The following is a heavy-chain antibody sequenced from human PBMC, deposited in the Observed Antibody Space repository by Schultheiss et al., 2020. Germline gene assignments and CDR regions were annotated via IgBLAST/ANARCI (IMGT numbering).Heavy chain of an antibody. CDR1: GFTFDDYA. Sequence: GGSLRLSCSASGFTFDDYAMHWVRQAPGKGLEWVSGINSDGSSTSYADSVKGRFTISRDNAKNTLYLQMNSLRAEDTAVYYCARATGPYYDFWSGYYREGWFDPWGQGTLVTVSS. CDR2: INSDGSST. J-gene: IGHJ5*02. D-gene: IGHD3-3*01. CDR3: ARATGPYYDFWSGYYREGWFDP. V-gene: IGHV3-74*01.